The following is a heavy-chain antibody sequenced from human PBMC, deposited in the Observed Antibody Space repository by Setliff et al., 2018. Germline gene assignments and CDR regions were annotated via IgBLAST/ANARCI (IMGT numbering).Heavy chain of an antibody. CDR3: AREEDGYNTGAFDI. CDR2: IYTSGST. V-gene: IGHV4-61*09. D-gene: IGHD5-12*01. CDR1: GGSISSGSYY. Sequence: SETLSLTRTVSGGSISSGSYYWSWIRQPAGKGLEWIGHIYTSGSTNYNPSLKSRVTISVDTSKNQFSLKLSSVTAADTAVYYCAREEDGYNTGAFDIWGQGTMVTVSS. J-gene: IGHJ3*02.